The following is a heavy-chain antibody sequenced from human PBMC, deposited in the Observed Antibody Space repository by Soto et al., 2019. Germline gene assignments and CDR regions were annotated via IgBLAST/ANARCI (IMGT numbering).Heavy chain of an antibody. V-gene: IGHV4-31*03. Sequence: SETLSLTCTVSGGSISSGGYYWSWIRQHPGKGLEWIGYIYYSGSTYYNPSLKSRVTISVDTSKNQFSLKLSSVTAADTAVYYCATSSNYDFWSGSGCGMDVWGQGTTVTVSS. CDR1: GGSISSGGYY. D-gene: IGHD3-3*01. CDR2: IYYSGST. CDR3: ATSSNYDFWSGSGCGMDV. J-gene: IGHJ6*02.